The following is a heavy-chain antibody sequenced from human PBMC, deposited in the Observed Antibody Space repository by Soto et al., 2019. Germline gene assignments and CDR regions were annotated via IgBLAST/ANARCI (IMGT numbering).Heavy chain of an antibody. D-gene: IGHD6-6*01. Sequence: GGSLRLSCAASGFTFNGYWMSWVRQAPGKGREWLASIKQDGSEIYYVDSVKGRFTISRDNAKNSLYLQMNSLRAEDTAVYYCARDLYQIATRTRPFDYWGQGTLVT. CDR2: IKQDGSEI. J-gene: IGHJ4*02. V-gene: IGHV3-7*03. CDR1: GFTFNGYW. CDR3: ARDLYQIATRTRPFDY.